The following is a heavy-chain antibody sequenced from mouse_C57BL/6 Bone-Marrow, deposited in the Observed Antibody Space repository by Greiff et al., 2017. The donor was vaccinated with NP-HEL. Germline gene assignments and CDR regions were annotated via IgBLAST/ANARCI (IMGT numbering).Heavy chain of an antibody. J-gene: IGHJ1*03. CDR3: ARAYGKGYWYFDV. V-gene: IGHV1-82*01. D-gene: IGHD1-1*01. Sequence: QVQLQQSGPELVKPGASVKISCKASGYAFSSSWMNWVKQRPGKGLEWIGRIYPGDGDTNYNGKFKGKATLTADKSSSTAYIQLSSLTSEDSAVYFCARAYGKGYWYFDVWGTGTTVTVSS. CDR1: GYAFSSSW. CDR2: IYPGDGDT.